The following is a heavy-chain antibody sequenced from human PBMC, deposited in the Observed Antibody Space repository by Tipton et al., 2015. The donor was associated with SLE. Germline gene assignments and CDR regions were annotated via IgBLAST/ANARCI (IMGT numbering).Heavy chain of an antibody. J-gene: IGHJ4*02. V-gene: IGHV1-69*05. CDR1: GGTFSSNA. Sequence: QLVQSGAEVKKPGSSVKVSCKASGGTFSSNAISWVRQAPGRGLEWMGGIIPIFGTANYAQKLQGRVTITTDESTSTAYMELSSLRFEDTAVYYCARGVHSDCSGGSCYLYYWGQGTLVTVSS. CDR3: ARGVHSDCSGGSCYLYY. CDR2: IIPIFGTA. D-gene: IGHD2-15*01.